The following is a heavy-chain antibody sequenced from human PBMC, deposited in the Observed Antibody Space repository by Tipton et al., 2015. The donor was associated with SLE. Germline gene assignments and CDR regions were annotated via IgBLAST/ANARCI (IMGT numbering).Heavy chain of an antibody. CDR1: GDSISRGFYY. CDR3: ARGILYTWLDP. V-gene: IGHV4-39*07. CDR2: IYYSGST. Sequence: TLSLTCTVSGDSISRGFYYWSWIRQPPGKGLEWIGSIYYSGSTYYNPSLKSRVTISVDTSKNQFSLKLSSVTAADTAVYYCARGILYTWLDPWGQGTLVTVSS. J-gene: IGHJ5*02.